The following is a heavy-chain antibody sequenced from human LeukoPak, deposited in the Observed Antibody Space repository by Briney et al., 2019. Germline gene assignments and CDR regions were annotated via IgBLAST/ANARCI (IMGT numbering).Heavy chain of an antibody. CDR3: ASGKSTVTTSLFDY. CDR1: GFTFSSYG. CDR2: ISYDGSNK. J-gene: IGHJ4*02. Sequence: GGSLRLSCAASGFTFSSYGMDWVRQAPGKGLEWVAAISYDGSNKYYVDSVKGRFTISRDNSENTLYLQMNSLRAEDTAVYYCASGKSTVTTSLFDYWGQGTLVTVSS. V-gene: IGHV3-30*03. D-gene: IGHD4-17*01.